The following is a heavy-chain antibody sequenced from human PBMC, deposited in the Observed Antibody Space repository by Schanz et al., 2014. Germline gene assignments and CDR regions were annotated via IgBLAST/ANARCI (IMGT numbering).Heavy chain of an antibody. V-gene: IGHV3-30*03. Sequence: VQLVESGGGLVQPGGSLRLSCAASGFTFSGYSMNWVRQAPGKGLEWVALVSSDGNNDYYTDSVEGRFTISRDNAKRSLFLQMNSLRVEDTAVYFCVSQTGSPNYWGQGTLVTVSS. CDR2: VSSDGNND. CDR3: VSQTGSPNY. CDR1: GFTFSGYS. D-gene: IGHD6-13*01. J-gene: IGHJ4*02.